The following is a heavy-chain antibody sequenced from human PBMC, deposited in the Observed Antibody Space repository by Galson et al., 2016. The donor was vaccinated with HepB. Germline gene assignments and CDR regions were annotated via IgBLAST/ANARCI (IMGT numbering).Heavy chain of an antibody. CDR1: GFAIGVYY. D-gene: IGHD3-16*01. V-gene: IGHV3-11*06. CDR3: ARENWGTFDW. J-gene: IGHJ4*02. Sequence: SLRLSCAASGFAIGVYYMAWIRQAPGKGLEWVSSISGGSTYTHYADSVKGRFTIYRDDARNSLFLQVNGLRAEDTAVYYCARENWGTFDWWGQGTPVTVSS. CDR2: ISGGSTYT.